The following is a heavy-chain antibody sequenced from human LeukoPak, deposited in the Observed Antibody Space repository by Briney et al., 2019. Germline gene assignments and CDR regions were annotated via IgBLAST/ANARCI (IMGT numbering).Heavy chain of an antibody. CDR3: AREGTGDAFDI. D-gene: IGHD3/OR15-3a*01. Sequence: PSETLSLTCTVSGGSVSSGSYYWSWIRQPPGKGLEWIGYIYYSGSTNYNPSLKSRVTISVDTSKNQFSLKLSSVTAADTAVYYCAREGTGDAFDIWGQGTMVTVSS. CDR1: GGSVSSGSYY. V-gene: IGHV4-61*01. CDR2: IYYSGST. J-gene: IGHJ3*02.